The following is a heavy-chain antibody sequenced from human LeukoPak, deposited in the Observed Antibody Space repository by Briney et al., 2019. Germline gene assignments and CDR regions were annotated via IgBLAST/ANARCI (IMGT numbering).Heavy chain of an antibody. J-gene: IGHJ3*02. CDR2: ISWNSGSI. Sequence: GGSLRLSCAASGFTFDDYAMHWVRQAPGKGLEWVSGISWNSGSIGYADSVKGRFTISRDNAKNSLYLQMNSLRAEDTALYYCAKAVTSSCYRGGNAFDIWGQGTMVTVSS. D-gene: IGHD6-13*01. CDR1: GFTFDDYA. V-gene: IGHV3-9*01. CDR3: AKAVTSSCYRGGNAFDI.